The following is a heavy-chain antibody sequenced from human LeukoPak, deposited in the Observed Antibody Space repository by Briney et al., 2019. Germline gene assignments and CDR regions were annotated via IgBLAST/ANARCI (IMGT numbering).Heavy chain of an antibody. CDR3: ARVWSYCTNGVCPFDY. Sequence: SETLSLTCTVSGGSISSYYWSWIRQPPGTGLEWIGYIYYSGSTNYNPSLKSRVTISVDTSKNQFSLKLSSVTAADTAVYYCARVWSYCTNGVCPFDYWGQGTLVTVSS. CDR2: IYYSGST. J-gene: IGHJ4*02. V-gene: IGHV4-59*01. CDR1: GGSISSYY. D-gene: IGHD2-8*01.